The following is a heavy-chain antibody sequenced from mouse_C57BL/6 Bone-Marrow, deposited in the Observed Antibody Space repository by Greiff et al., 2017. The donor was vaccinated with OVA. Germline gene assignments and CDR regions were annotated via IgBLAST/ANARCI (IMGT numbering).Heavy chain of an antibody. CDR3: ARPYYGSRYYFDY. V-gene: IGHV1-76*01. Sequence: QVQLKQSGAELVRPGASVKLSCKASGYTFTDYYINWVKQRPGQGLEWIARIYPGSGNTYYNEKFKGKATLTAEKSSSTAYMQLSSLTSEDSAVYFCARPYYGSRYYFDYWGQGTTLTVSS. J-gene: IGHJ2*01. CDR1: GYTFTDYY. D-gene: IGHD1-1*01. CDR2: IYPGSGNT.